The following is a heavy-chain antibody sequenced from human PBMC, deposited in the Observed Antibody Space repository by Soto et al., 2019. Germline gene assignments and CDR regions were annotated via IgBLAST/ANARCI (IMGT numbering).Heavy chain of an antibody. CDR3: ARHIGVTGTRGFDH. Sequence: QVQLQESGPGLVEPSETLSLTCAVSGGSISETYWWSWVRQPPGKGLEWIGEISYRGTTHYNSSLRSRVTISMDTSGNQISLTLISVTAADSASYYCARHIGVTGTRGFDHWGQGTLVSVSS. CDR2: ISYRGTT. J-gene: IGHJ4*02. V-gene: IGHV4-4*02. D-gene: IGHD6-19*01. CDR1: GGSISETYW.